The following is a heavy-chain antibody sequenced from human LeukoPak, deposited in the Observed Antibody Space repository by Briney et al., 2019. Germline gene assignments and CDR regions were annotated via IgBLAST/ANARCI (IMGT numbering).Heavy chain of an antibody. CDR2: IIPIFGTA. CDR1: GGTFSSYA. CDR3: ASSPGIAAAGHHLDP. J-gene: IGHJ5*02. Sequence: SVKVSCKASGGTFSSYAISWVRQAPGQGLEWMGRIIPIFGTANYAQKFQGRVTITTDESTSTAYMELSSLGSEDTAVYYCASSPGIAAAGHHLDPWGQGTLVTVSS. D-gene: IGHD6-13*01. V-gene: IGHV1-69*05.